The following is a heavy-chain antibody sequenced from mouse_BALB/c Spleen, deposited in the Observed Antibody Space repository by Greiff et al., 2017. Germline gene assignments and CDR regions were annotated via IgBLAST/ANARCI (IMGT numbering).Heavy chain of an antibody. CDR1: GYSFTGYF. D-gene: IGHD2-3*01. V-gene: IGHV1-37*01. Sequence: EVQGVESGPELVKPGASVKISCKASGYSFTGYFMNWVKQSHGKSLEWIGRINPYNGDTFYNQKFKGKATLTVDKSSSTAHMELLSLTSEDSAVYYCGRIYDGYYHYAMDYWGQGTSVTVSS. J-gene: IGHJ4*01. CDR2: INPYNGDT. CDR3: GRIYDGYYHYAMDY.